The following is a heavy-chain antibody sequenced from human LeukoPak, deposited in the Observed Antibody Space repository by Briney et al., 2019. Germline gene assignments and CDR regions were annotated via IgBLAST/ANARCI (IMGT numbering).Heavy chain of an antibody. CDR3: ARLAPSGHLDY. V-gene: IGHV4-59*08. CDR1: GGSISSNY. D-gene: IGHD3-3*01. CDR2: IYYSGST. Sequence: SETLSLTCTVSGGSISSNYWSWIRQPPGKGLEWIGYIYYSGSTNYNASLKSRVTISVDTSKNQLSLKLSSVTAADTAAYYCARLAPSGHLDYWGQGTLVTVSS. J-gene: IGHJ4*02.